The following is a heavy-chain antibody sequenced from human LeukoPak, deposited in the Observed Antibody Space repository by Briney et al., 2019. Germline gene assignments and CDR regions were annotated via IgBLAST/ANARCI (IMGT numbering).Heavy chain of an antibody. D-gene: IGHD2-2*01. CDR1: GGSFSGHY. Sequence: SETLSLTCAVYGGSFSGHYWTWIRQAPGKGLEWIGGSTHTGSTNYNPSLKSRVTISVDTSKNQFSLKLTSVSAADTAVYHCARGRTGAAALDSWGPGTLVTVCS. J-gene: IGHJ4*02. CDR3: ARGRTGAAALDS. V-gene: IGHV4-34*01. CDR2: STHTGST.